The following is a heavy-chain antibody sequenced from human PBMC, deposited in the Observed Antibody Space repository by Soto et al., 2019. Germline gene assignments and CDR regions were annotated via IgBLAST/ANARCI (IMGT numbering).Heavy chain of an antibody. J-gene: IGHJ6*02. CDR1: KFTFSPYP. CDR2: ISFDGATK. Sequence: QEQLVESGGSVVQPGRPLRLSCAASKFTFSPYPMNWVGQAPGKGLEWVAVISFDGATKYYADSVKGRFAISRDNSMNTLYLQMNSLRTEDTAVYYCAKDQSASSNSYHAMDVWGPGTTVTVSS. V-gene: IGHV3-30*09. D-gene: IGHD6-6*01. CDR3: AKDQSASSNSYHAMDV.